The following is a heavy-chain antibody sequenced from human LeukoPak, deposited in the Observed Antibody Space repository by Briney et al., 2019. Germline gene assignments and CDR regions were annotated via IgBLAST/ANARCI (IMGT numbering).Heavy chain of an antibody. V-gene: IGHV3-23*01. CDR3: ARSRYTGSHFDY. CDR2: ISGSGGST. J-gene: IGHJ4*02. D-gene: IGHD1-26*01. Sequence: GGSLRLSCAASGFTFSSYAINWVRQAPGKGLEWVSAISGSGGSTYYADSVKGRFTISRDNAKNTVYLQMNSLRAEDTAVYYCARSRYTGSHFDYWGQGTLVTVSS. CDR1: GFTFSSYA.